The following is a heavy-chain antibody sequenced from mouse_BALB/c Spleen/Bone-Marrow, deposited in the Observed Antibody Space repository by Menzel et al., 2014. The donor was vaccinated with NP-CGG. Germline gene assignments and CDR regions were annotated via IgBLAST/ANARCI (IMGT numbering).Heavy chain of an antibody. Sequence: QVQLQQSGAELVRPGASVKLSCKASGYTFTSYWINWMRQRPGQGLEWIGNIYPSDSYTNYNQKFKDKATLTVDKSSSTAYMQLSSPTPEDSAVYYCTRSGGYYFDYWGQGTTLTVSS. CDR2: IYPSDSYT. CDR1: GYTFTSYW. J-gene: IGHJ2*01. CDR3: TRSGGYYFDY. V-gene: IGHV1-69*02.